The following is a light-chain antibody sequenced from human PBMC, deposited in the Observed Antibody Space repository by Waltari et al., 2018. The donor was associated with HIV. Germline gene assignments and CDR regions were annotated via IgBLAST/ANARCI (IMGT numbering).Light chain of an antibody. CDR3: QVWDSGIVV. Sequence: SYVLTQPPSVSMAPGKTARITCGGYNIGSKSVHWYQQKPGQAPGLVIYDDSDRPSGIPERFSGSNSGNTATLTSSRVEAGDEADYYCQVWDSGIVVFGGGTKVTVL. J-gene: IGLJ2*01. CDR1: NIGSKS. CDR2: DDS. V-gene: IGLV3-21*03.